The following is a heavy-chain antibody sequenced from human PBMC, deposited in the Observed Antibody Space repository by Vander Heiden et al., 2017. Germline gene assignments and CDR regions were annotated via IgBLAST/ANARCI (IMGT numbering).Heavy chain of an antibody. CDR3: ARDQLLLWFGELLSADTYYYGMDV. CDR1: GYTLTSYG. D-gene: IGHD3-10*01. CDR2: ISAYNGNT. J-gene: IGHJ6*02. V-gene: IGHV1-18*01. Sequence: QVQLVQSGAEVKKPGASVKVSCKASGYTLTSYGISWVRQAPGQGLEWMGWISAYNGNTNYAQKLQGRVTITTDTSTSTAYMELRSLRSDDTAVYYCARDQLLLWFGELLSADTYYYGMDVWGQGTTVTVSS.